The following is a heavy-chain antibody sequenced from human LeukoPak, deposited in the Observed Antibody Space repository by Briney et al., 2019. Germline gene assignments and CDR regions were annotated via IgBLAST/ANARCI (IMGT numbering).Heavy chain of an antibody. CDR1: GGSISSYY. J-gene: IGHJ6*02. CDR2: IYYSGST. Sequence: SETLSLTCTVSGGSISSYYWSWIRQPPGKGLEWIGYIYYSGSTNYNPSLKSRVTISVDTSKNQFSLKLSSVTAADTVVYYCVGYSYEGGLYYYYYGMDVWGQGTTVTVSS. D-gene: IGHD5-18*01. CDR3: VGYSYEGGLYYYYYGMDV. V-gene: IGHV4-59*08.